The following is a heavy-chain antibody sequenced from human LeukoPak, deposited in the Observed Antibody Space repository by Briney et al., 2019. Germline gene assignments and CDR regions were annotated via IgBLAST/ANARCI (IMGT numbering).Heavy chain of an antibody. CDR3: ARVGGYSGTYFYYLDY. V-gene: IGHV1-2*02. CDR1: GYTFTGYY. D-gene: IGHD1-26*01. J-gene: IGHJ4*02. Sequence: ASVKVSCKASGYTFTGYYMHWVRQAPGQGLEWMGWINPNSGGTNYAQKFQGRVTMTRDTSISTAYMELSRLRSDDTAVYYCARVGGYSGTYFYYLDYWGQGTLVTVSS. CDR2: INPNSGGT.